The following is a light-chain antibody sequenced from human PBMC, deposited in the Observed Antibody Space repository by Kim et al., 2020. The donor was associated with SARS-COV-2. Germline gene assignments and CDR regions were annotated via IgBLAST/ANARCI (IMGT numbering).Light chain of an antibody. CDR2: GSS. CDR3: QHYNTLPST. Sequence: ASVGVRVTITCRASQDISNHLNWYQQKPGKAPKLLIYGSSTLESGVPSRFSGSGSGTDFTFTISSLQPEDFATYYCQHYNTLPSTFGQGTRLEIK. CDR1: QDISNH. V-gene: IGKV1-33*01. J-gene: IGKJ5*01.